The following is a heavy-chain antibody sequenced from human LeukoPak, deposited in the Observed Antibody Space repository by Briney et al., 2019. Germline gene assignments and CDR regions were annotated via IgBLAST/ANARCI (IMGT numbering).Heavy chain of an antibody. CDR3: ARGRGDYYGSSGNWFDP. Sequence: ASVKVSCKGSGYTFRSYGNTWVRQAPGQGLEWMGWISANNGNTDYAQKFQGRVTMTTDTSTTTAYMELRSLRSDDTAVYYCARGRGDYYGSSGNWFDPWGQGALVTVSS. J-gene: IGHJ5*02. CDR1: GYTFRSYG. D-gene: IGHD3-22*01. V-gene: IGHV1-18*01. CDR2: ISANNGNT.